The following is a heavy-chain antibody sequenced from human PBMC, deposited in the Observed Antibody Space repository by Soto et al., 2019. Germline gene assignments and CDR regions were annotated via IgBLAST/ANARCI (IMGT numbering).Heavy chain of an antibody. D-gene: IGHD3-22*01. J-gene: IGHJ4*02. CDR3: ARGWGYDSNDYYYAY. CDR1: GGTFSRHA. V-gene: IGHV1-69*01. CDR2: FIPIFGTA. Sequence: QVQLVQSGAEVRKPGSSVKVSCKASGGTFSRHAISWVRQAPGQGLEWMGGFIPIFGTANHAQKFQGRVTISADESTGTVYMELSILRSEDTAMYYCARGWGYDSNDYYYAYWGQGTLVIVSS.